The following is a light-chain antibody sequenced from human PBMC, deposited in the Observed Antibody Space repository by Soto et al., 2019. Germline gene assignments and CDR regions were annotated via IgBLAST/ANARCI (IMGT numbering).Light chain of an antibody. V-gene: IGLV1-40*01. Sequence: QSVLTQPPSVSGAPGQRVTISCSGSSSNIGADYDVHWYQQFPGTTPKFLIYGNTNRPSGVPDRFSASKSGTSASLDITGLQAEDEAEYFCQSYDSSLTVVFGGGTQLTVL. CDR3: QSYDSSLTVV. J-gene: IGLJ2*01. CDR2: GNT. CDR1: SSNIGADYD.